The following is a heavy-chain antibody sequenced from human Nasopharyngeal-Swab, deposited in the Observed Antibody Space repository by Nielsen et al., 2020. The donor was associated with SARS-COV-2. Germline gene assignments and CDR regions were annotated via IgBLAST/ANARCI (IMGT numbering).Heavy chain of an antibody. V-gene: IGHV3-49*04. J-gene: IGHJ6*02. CDR1: GFTFADSA. Sequence: GESLKISCTGSGFTFADSALSWVRQAPGKGLEWVGFISTKAFSETTNYAASVKGRFTISRDNSKNTLYLQMNSLRAEDTAVYYCARAFGGGYYYGMDVWGQGTTVTVSS. CDR3: ARAFGGGYYYGMDV. D-gene: IGHD3-10*01. CDR2: ISTKAFSETT.